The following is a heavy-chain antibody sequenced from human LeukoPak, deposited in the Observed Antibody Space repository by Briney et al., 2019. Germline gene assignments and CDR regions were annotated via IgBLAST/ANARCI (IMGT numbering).Heavy chain of an antibody. CDR2: IYISGST. CDR1: GGSITSGTYY. V-gene: IGHV4-61*02. D-gene: IGHD5-18*01. CDR3: ASYRSVDTAMVTSPYYFDY. J-gene: IGHJ4*02. Sequence: SETLSLPCTVSGGSITSGTYYWSWIRQPAGKALEWIGRIYISGSTNYNPSLKSRVTISLDTSKNQFSLKLSSVTAADTAVYYCASYRSVDTAMVTSPYYFDYWGQGTLVTVSS.